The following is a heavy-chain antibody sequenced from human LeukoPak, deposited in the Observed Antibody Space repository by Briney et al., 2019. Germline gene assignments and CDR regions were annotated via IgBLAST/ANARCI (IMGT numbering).Heavy chain of an antibody. V-gene: IGHV5-10-1*01. Sequence: GESLRISCKGSGYSFTSYWISWVRQMPGKGMEWMGRIDPSDSYTNYSPYFQGHVTIPADKSISTAYLQWNCLKASDTAMHYFASVTRYCSSTICYLSWGQGPLDTVSS. CDR2: IDPSDSYT. D-gene: IGHD2-2*01. CDR3: ASVTRYCSSTICYLS. CDR1: GYSFTSYW. J-gene: IGHJ4*02.